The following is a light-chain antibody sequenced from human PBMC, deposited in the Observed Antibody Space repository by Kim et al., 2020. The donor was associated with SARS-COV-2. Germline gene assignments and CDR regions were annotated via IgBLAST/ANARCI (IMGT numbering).Light chain of an antibody. V-gene: IGKV1-33*01. Sequence: ASVGDSVTITCQPSQDSINCLNWYQQQPGKAPNLLIYDASNLETGVPSRFSGSGSGTDFTSPISSLQPEDIATYYCQQYDNLPITFGQGTRLEIK. J-gene: IGKJ5*01. CDR3: QQYDNLPIT. CDR2: DAS. CDR1: QDSINC.